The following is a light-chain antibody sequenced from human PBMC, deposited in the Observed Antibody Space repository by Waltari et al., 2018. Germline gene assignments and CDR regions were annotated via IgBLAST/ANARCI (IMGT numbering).Light chain of an antibody. Sequence: IVMTQSPLSLPVTPGEPASISCRSSQSLLHTNGNNFLSWYLQKPGQSPQLLIYLGSNLASGVPDRFSGSGSGTDFTLKISRVEAEDVGLYYCMQALQSPLSFGQGTKLEIK. J-gene: IGKJ2*03. CDR3: MQALQSPLS. CDR2: LGS. CDR1: QSLLHTNGNNF. V-gene: IGKV2-28*01.